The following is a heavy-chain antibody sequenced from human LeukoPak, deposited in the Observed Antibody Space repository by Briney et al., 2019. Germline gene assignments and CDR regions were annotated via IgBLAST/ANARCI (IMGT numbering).Heavy chain of an antibody. J-gene: IGHJ4*02. V-gene: IGHV3-23*01. Sequence: GGSLRLSCAASGFTFSSYAMSWVRQAPGKGLEWVSAISGSGGSTYYADSVKGRFTLSRDNSKNTLYLQMNSLRAEDTAVHYCAKSVAHYDILTGYYIRGYYFDYWGQGTLVTVSS. CDR1: GFTFSSYA. CDR2: ISGSGGST. D-gene: IGHD3-9*01. CDR3: AKSVAHYDILTGYYIRGYYFDY.